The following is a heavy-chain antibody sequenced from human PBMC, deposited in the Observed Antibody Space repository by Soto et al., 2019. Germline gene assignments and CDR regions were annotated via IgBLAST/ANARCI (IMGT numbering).Heavy chain of an antibody. D-gene: IGHD4-17*01. CDR3: ARDPMTTVTTYYYYGMDV. CDR1: GYTFTSYG. CDR2: ISAYNGNT. Sequence: ASVKVSCKASGYTFTSYGISWVRQAPGQGLEWMGWISAYNGNTNYAQKLQGRVTMTTDTSTSTAYMDLRSLRSDDTAVYYCARDPMTTVTTYYYYGMDVWGQGTTVTVSS. V-gene: IGHV1-18*01. J-gene: IGHJ6*02.